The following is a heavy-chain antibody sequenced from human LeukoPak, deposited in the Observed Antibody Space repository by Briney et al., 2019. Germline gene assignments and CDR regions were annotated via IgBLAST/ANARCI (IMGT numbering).Heavy chain of an antibody. Sequence: PSETLSLTCAVYGGSFSGYYWSWIRQPPGKGLEWIGEINHSGSTNYNPSLKSRVTISVDTSKNQFSLKLSSVTAADTAVYYCAVSSGYRLDYWGQGTLVTVSS. D-gene: IGHD3-22*01. CDR3: AVSSGYRLDY. V-gene: IGHV4-34*01. J-gene: IGHJ4*02. CDR1: GGSFSGYY. CDR2: INHSGST.